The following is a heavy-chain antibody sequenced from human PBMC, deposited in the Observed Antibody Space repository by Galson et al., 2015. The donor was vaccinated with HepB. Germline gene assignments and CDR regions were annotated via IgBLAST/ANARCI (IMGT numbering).Heavy chain of an antibody. Sequence: SLRLSCAASGFSFSNAWMNWVRRVPGKGLEWVGHIKSKTYGGTADYAAPVKDRFTLSRDDSKNILYLHLDSLNTEDTGIYYCTTAPMIRGEVPYYVYKYGMDGWGQGTAVNVSS. J-gene: IGHJ6*02. CDR1: GFSFSNAW. D-gene: IGHD3-10*01. V-gene: IGHV3-15*07. CDR3: TTAPMIRGEVPYYVYKYGMDG. CDR2: IKSKTYGGTA.